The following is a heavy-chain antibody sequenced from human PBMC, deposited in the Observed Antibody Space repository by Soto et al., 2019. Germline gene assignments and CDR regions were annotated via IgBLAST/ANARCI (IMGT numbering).Heavy chain of an antibody. D-gene: IGHD2-2*02. V-gene: IGHV4-34*01. CDR2: INHSGST. Sequence: SETLSLTCAVYGGSFSGYYWSWIRQPPGKGLGWIGEINHSGSTNYNPSLKSRVTISVDTSKNQFSLKLSSVTAADTAVYYCARGIYRHCSSTSCYNTYYYYGMDVWGQGTTVTVSS. CDR3: ARGIYRHCSSTSCYNTYYYYGMDV. CDR1: GGSFSGYY. J-gene: IGHJ6*02.